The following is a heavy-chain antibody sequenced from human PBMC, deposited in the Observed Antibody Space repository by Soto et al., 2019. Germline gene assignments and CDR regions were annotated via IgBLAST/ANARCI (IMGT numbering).Heavy chain of an antibody. D-gene: IGHD1-26*01. J-gene: IGHJ4*02. CDR3: ARGGAMGVDY. Sequence: GGSLRLSCTAPGFTFNTHWMHWVRQAPGKGLVWVSRIYFDGITTNYADSVKGRLTVSRDNAKNTVYLHVNTLRDEDTAVYYCARGGAMGVDYWGQGTLVTVSS. CDR1: GFTFNTHW. V-gene: IGHV3-74*01. CDR2: IYFDGITT.